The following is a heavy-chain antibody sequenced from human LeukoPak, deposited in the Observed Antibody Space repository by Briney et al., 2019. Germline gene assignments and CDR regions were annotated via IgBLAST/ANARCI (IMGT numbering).Heavy chain of an antibody. J-gene: IGHJ4*02. CDR2: IKDDGSLK. V-gene: IGHV3-48*03. CDR3: ARRFRD. D-gene: IGHD5-24*01. Sequence: PGGSLRLSWVGSGLIFSGFEMNWVRQAPGKGLEWVSYIKDDGSLKTYADSVKGRFTISRDNSKNSLYLQMSSLRAEDTATYYCARRFRDWGRGILVTVSA. CDR1: GLIFSGFE.